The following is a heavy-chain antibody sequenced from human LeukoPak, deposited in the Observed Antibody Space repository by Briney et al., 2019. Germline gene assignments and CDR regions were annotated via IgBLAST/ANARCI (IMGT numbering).Heavy chain of an antibody. CDR1: GYTFTGYY. J-gene: IGHJ4*02. D-gene: IGHD1-1*01. Sequence: GASVKVSCKASGYTFTGYYMHWVRQAPGQGLEWMGRISPNSGGTNYAQKFQGRVTMTRDTSISTAYMELSRLRSDDTAVCYCARGLHNWNDVSDYWGQGTLVTVSS. CDR3: ARGLHNWNDVSDY. CDR2: ISPNSGGT. V-gene: IGHV1-2*06.